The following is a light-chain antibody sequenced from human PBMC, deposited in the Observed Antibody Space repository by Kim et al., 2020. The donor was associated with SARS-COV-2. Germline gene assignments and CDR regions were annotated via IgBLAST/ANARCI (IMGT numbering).Light chain of an antibody. J-gene: IGLJ2*01. Sequence: VALGQTGRITCQGDSLRSFYATWYQQKPGQAPILVIYGKNNRPSGIPDRFSGSSSGNTASLTITGTQAGDEADYYCNSRDSNDNVVFGGGTKLTVL. CDR1: SLRSFY. V-gene: IGLV3-19*01. CDR3: NSRDSNDNVV. CDR2: GKN.